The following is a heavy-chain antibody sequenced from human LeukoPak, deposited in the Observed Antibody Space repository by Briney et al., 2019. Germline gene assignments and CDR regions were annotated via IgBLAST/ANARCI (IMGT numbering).Heavy chain of an antibody. D-gene: IGHD2-2*01. Sequence: ASVKVSCKVSGYTLNELSMHWVRQVPGKGLEWMGGLDPEDGEITYAPKFQGRVIMTEDTSTDTAYMELSSLRSDDTAVYFCARDYRDDCSSTSCYPDDAFDIWGQGTMVSVSS. CDR2: LDPEDGEI. V-gene: IGHV1-24*01. J-gene: IGHJ3*02. CDR1: GYTLNELS. CDR3: ARDYRDDCSSTSCYPDDAFDI.